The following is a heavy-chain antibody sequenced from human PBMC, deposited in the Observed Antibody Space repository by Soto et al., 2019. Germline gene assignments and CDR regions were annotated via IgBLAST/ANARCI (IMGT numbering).Heavy chain of an antibody. CDR2: INPQTGGT. J-gene: IGHJ6*02. Sequence: ASVKVSCNSSEYTITRYYIHWVRETPGQGLEWMGWINPQTGGTSYAQKFQGRVTLSRDTSINTAYLELSRLTFDDAAVYFCARERYQVISDGMDVWGQGTTVTVSS. CDR3: ARERYQVISDGMDV. CDR1: EYTITRYY. D-gene: IGHD2-2*01. V-gene: IGHV1-2*02.